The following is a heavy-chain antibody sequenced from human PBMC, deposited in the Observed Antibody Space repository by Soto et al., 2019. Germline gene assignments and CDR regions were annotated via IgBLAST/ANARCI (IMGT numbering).Heavy chain of an antibody. V-gene: IGHV3-11*01. CDR3: APPIFGVGLYYMGV. D-gene: IGHD3-3*01. CDR1: GFSIRDYY. Sequence: GGSLRLSCAASGFSIRDYYMSWIRQAPGKGLEWVSYISSSGSTIYYADSVRGRFTISRDNAKNSLFLQMDSLTAEDTAVYYCAPPIFGVGLYYMGVWGKGTTVTVSS. J-gene: IGHJ6*04. CDR2: ISSSGSTI.